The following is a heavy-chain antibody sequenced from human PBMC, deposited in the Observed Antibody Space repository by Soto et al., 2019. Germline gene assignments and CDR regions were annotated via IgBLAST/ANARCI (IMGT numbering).Heavy chain of an antibody. J-gene: IGHJ4*02. V-gene: IGHV3-48*03. CDR2: ISSSGSTI. Sequence: GGSLRLSCAASGFTFSSYEMNWVRQAPGKGLEWVSYISSSGSTIYYADSVKGRFTISRDNAKNSLYLQMNSLRAEDTAVYYCGTQQSTQVVSYYFDYWRQGTLVTVSS. D-gene: IGHD2-8*02. CDR1: GFTFSSYE. CDR3: GTQQSTQVVSYYFDY.